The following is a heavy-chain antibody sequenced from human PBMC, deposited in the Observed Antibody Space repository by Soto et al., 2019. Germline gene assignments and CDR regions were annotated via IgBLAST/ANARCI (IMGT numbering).Heavy chain of an antibody. Sequence: EVQLLESGGGLVEPGGSRRLSCAASGFTFSSYTMSWVRQAPGKGLEWVSTISGSGSSTYSADSVKGRFTISRDHSKNPLYRQMNSLRVEDTAIYYWAKAWGSDYGGQGTLGTVSS. D-gene: IGHD7-27*01. V-gene: IGHV3-23*01. CDR2: ISGSGSST. CDR1: GFTFSSYT. J-gene: IGHJ4*02. CDR3: AKAWGSDY.